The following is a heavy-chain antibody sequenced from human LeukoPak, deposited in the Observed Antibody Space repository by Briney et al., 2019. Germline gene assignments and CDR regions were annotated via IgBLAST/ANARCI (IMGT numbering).Heavy chain of an antibody. CDR3: VRDDRGYSGYHFDY. D-gene: IGHD5-12*01. CDR2: ISNDARNK. V-gene: IGHV3-30*04. Sequence: GGSLRLSCAASGFTFSSYCMHWVRQAPGKGLEWVAFISNDARNKNYADSVQGRFTISRDNSQNTLYLQMNSLRAEDTAVYYCVRDDRGYSGYHFDYWGQGTPVTVSS. J-gene: IGHJ4*02. CDR1: GFTFSSYC.